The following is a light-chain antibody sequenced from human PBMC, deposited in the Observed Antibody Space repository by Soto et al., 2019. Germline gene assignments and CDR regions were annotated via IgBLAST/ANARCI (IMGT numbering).Light chain of an antibody. CDR3: QQYGSSSYT. CDR2: GAS. Sequence: EIVLTQSPGTLSLSPGERATLSCRASQSVSSSYLDWYQQKPGQAPRLRIYGASSRATGVPDRFSGSGSGTDFTLTISRLEPEDFAGYYCQQYGSSSYTFGQGTKLEIK. J-gene: IGKJ2*01. CDR1: QSVSSSY. V-gene: IGKV3-20*01.